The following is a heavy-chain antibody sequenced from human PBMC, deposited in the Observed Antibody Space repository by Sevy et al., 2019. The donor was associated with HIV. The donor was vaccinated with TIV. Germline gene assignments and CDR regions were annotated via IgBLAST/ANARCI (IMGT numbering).Heavy chain of an antibody. CDR1: GYPFSVYY. V-gene: IGHV1-18*01. D-gene: IGHD3-16*02. J-gene: IGHJ4*02. CDR3: VRGQAPYRAPTFFDW. CDR2: VAAYNGDT. Sequence: ASVKVSCKASGYPFSVYYILWVRQAPGQGLEWMGWVAAYNGDTNYEQKVQDRVTMTTDTSTNTAYMELRSLTSDDTAMYYCVRGQAPYRAPTFFDWWAQGTLVTVSS.